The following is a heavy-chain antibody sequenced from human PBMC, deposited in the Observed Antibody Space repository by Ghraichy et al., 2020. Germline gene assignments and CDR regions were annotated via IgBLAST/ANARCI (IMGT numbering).Heavy chain of an antibody. V-gene: IGHV4-59*01. CDR2: IYYSGST. Sequence: SETLSLTCTVSGGSISSYYWSWIRQPPGKGLEWIGYIYYSGSTNYNPSLKSRVTISVDTSKNQFSLKLSSVTAADTAVYYCARYYYDSIVPEVGYFDYWGQGTLVTVSS. CDR1: GGSISSYY. J-gene: IGHJ4*02. D-gene: IGHD3-22*01. CDR3: ARYYYDSIVPEVGYFDY.